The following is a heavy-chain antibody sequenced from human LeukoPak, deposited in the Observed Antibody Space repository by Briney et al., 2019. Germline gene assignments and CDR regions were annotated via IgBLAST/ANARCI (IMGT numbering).Heavy chain of an antibody. J-gene: IGHJ4*02. CDR1: GFTFSTYA. V-gene: IGHV3-23*01. D-gene: IGHD1-7*01. Sequence: GGSLRLSCAASGFTFSTYAISWLRQAPGKGLEWVSGLSGSGFILPYYADSVKGRFTISRDNSKSTLYLQMNSLRAEDTAVYFCAKDTTPYSGNTFYFDYWGQGTLVTVSS. CDR2: LSGSGFILP. CDR3: AKDTTPYSGNTFYFDY.